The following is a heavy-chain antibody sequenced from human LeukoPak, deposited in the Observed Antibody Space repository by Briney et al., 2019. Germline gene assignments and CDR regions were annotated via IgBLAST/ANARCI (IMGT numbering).Heavy chain of an antibody. CDR2: ISSSGNTI. CDR1: GFTFSSYS. CDR3: ARLRGYSYGYGDY. D-gene: IGHD5-18*01. V-gene: IGHV3-48*04. J-gene: IGHJ4*02. Sequence: GGSLRLSCAASGFTFSSYSMNWVRQAPGKGLEWVSYISSSGNTIDYADSVKGRFTISRDNAKNSLYLQMVSLRAEDTAVYYCARLRGYSYGYGDYWGQGTLVSVSS.